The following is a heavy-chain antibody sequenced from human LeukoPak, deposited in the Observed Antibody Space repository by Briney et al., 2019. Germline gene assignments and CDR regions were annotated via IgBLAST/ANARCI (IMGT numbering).Heavy chain of an antibody. V-gene: IGHV3-74*01. J-gene: IGHJ4*02. D-gene: IGHD3-22*01. CDR1: GISFNNYW. Sequence: GGSLRLSCAASGISFNNYWMHWVRQAPGKGMVWVSRVNSDGSSTVYADSVKGRFTISRDNARTTVYLQMSSLRLDDTATYYCATGLGHYYDYWGQGSLVTVSS. CDR2: VNSDGSST. CDR3: ATGLGHYYDY.